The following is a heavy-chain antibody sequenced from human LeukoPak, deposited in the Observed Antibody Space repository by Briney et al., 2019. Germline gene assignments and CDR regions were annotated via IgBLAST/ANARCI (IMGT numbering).Heavy chain of an antibody. CDR2: INPNSGGT. Sequence: GASVKVSCKASGYTFIGNYMHWVRQAPGQGLEWMGWINPNSGGTNYAQKFQGRVTMTRDTSISTAYMELSRLRSDDTAVYYCARDPVELATTEYDYWGQGTLVTVSS. CDR3: ARDPVELATTEYDY. CDR1: GYTFIGNY. D-gene: IGHD5-24*01. V-gene: IGHV1-2*02. J-gene: IGHJ4*02.